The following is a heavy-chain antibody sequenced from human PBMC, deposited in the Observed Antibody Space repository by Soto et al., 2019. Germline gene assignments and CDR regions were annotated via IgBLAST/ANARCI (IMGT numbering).Heavy chain of an antibody. CDR2: INSDGSST. J-gene: IGHJ4*02. D-gene: IGHD5-18*01. CDR3: AREYGYSILPLDY. V-gene: IGHV3-74*01. CDR1: GFTFTSYW. Sequence: EVQLVESGGGLVPPGGSLRLSCAASGFTFTSYWMHWVRQVPGKGLVWVSRINSDGSSTSYADSVKGRFTISRDNVKNTLHLQMNSLRAEDTAVYYCAREYGYSILPLDYWGQGTLVTVSS.